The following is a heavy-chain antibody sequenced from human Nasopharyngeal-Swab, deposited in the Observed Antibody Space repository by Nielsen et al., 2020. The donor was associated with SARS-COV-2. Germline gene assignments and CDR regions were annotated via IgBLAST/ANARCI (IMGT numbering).Heavy chain of an antibody. J-gene: IGHJ1*01. CDR3: ARGDCSSTSCYFYFQH. CDR2: IKQDGSEK. V-gene: IGHV3-7*01. Sequence: WIRQPPGKGLEWVANIKQDGSEKYYVDSVKGRFTISRDNAKNSLYLQMNSLRAEDTAVYYCARGDCSSTSCYFYFQHWGQDTLVTVSS. D-gene: IGHD2-2*01.